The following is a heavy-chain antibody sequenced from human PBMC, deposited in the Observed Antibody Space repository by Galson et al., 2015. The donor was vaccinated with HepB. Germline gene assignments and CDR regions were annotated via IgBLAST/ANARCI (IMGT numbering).Heavy chain of an antibody. CDR3: ARWGASNTIDY. D-gene: IGHD3-16*01. Sequence: SLRLSCAASGFTFSSYAMHWVRQAPGKGLEWVAVISYDGSNKYYADSVKGRFTISRDNSKNTLSLQMNSLRAEDTAVYYCARWGASNTIDYSDQGTLVTVSS. V-gene: IGHV3-30-3*01. CDR2: ISYDGSNK. CDR1: GFTFSSYA. J-gene: IGHJ4*02.